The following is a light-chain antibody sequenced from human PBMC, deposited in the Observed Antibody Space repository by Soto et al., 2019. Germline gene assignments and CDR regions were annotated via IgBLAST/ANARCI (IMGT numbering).Light chain of an antibody. Sequence: QSVLTQPASASGSTGESVTISCTGTSSDVGGYNYVSWYQQHPGKAPKLMIYEVSKRPSGVPDRFSGSKSGNTASLTVSGLQAEDEADYYCSSYAGSNNLVFGGGTKVTV. CDR2: EVS. CDR1: SSDVGGYNY. CDR3: SSYAGSNNLV. V-gene: IGLV2-8*01. J-gene: IGLJ3*02.